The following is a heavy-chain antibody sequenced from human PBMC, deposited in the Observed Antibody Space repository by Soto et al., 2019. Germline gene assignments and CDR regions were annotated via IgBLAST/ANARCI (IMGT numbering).Heavy chain of an antibody. D-gene: IGHD3-22*01. V-gene: IGHV4-34*02. CDR2: INHSGST. CDR3: ARSRYYDSSGYRALDAFDI. CDR1: GGSFSGYY. J-gene: IGHJ3*02. Sequence: QVHLQQWGAGLLKPSETLSLTCAVFGGSFSGYYWNWIRQPPGKGLEWIGEINHSGSTNYWSLKSRVTISVDTSRNQFSLKLSSVTAADTAVYYCARSRYYDSSGYRALDAFDIWGQGTMVTVSS.